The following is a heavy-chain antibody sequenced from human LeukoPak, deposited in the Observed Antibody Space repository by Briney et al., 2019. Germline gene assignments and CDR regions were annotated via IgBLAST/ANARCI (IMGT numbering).Heavy chain of an antibody. D-gene: IGHD7-27*01. Sequence: PGGSLRLSCAASGFTFSSYGMHWVRQAPGKGLERVAVIWYDGSNKYYADSVKGRFTISRDNSKNTLYLQMKSLRAEDTAVYYCARDRVWGCHKYYFDYWGQGTLVTVSS. CDR1: GFTFSSYG. J-gene: IGHJ4*02. V-gene: IGHV3-33*01. CDR2: IWYDGSNK. CDR3: ARDRVWGCHKYYFDY.